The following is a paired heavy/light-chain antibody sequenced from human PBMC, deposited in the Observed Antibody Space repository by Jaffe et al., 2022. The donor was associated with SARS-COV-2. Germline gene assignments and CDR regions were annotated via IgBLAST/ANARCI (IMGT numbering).Light chain of an antibody. Sequence: DIQMTQSPSSLSSSVGDRVTITCRASQSITRFLNWYQQKPGKAPKLLIYAASSLQSGVPSRFSGSGSGTDFTLTISSLQPEDFATYYCQQTHSTPWTFGQGTKVEIK. CDR2: AAS. V-gene: IGKV1-39*01. CDR3: QQTHSTPWT. J-gene: IGKJ1*01. CDR1: QSITRF.
Heavy chain of an antibody. CDR1: GFTFDDYA. J-gene: IGHJ4*02. Sequence: EVQLVESGGGLVQPGRSLRLSCAASGFTFDDYAMHWVRQAPGKGLEWVSGISWNSGSIGYADSVKGRFTISRDNAKNSLYLQMNSLRAEDTALYYCAKDSFLVGGTGSYFDYWGQGTLVTVSS. CDR3: AKDSFLVGGTGSYFDY. V-gene: IGHV3-9*01. D-gene: IGHD1-26*01. CDR2: ISWNSGSI.